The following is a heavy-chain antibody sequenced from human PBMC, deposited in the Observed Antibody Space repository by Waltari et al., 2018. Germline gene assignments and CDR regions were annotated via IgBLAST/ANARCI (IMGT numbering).Heavy chain of an antibody. Sequence: EVQLVQSGAEVKKPGESLKISCKGSGYSFTSYWIGWVRQMPGKGLEWMGIIYPGDSDTRYSPSFQGQVTISADKSISTAYLQWSSLKASDTAMYYCARPPDYSGHDLNAFDIWGQGTMVTVSS. CDR2: IYPGDSDT. J-gene: IGHJ3*02. CDR3: ARPPDYSGHDLNAFDI. V-gene: IGHV5-51*01. D-gene: IGHD5-12*01. CDR1: GYSFTSYW.